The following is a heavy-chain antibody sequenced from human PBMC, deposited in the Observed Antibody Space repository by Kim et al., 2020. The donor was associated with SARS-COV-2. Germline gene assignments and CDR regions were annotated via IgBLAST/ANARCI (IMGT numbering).Heavy chain of an antibody. CDR3: ARGGGRGVRRFDY. J-gene: IGHJ4*02. D-gene: IGHD3-10*01. Sequence: SETLSLTCAVYGGSFSGYYWSWIRQPPGKGLEWIGEINHSGSTNYNPSLKSRVTISVDTSKNQFSLKLSSVTAADTAVYYCARGGGRGVRRFDYWGQGTLVTVSS. CDR1: GGSFSGYY. V-gene: IGHV4-34*01. CDR2: INHSGST.